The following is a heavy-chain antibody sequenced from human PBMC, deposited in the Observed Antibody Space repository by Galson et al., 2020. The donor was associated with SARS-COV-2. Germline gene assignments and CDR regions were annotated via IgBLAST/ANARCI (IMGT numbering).Heavy chain of an antibody. CDR2: ISASGTNT. CDR3: ATVPRFLEWTKDF. D-gene: IGHD3-3*01. J-gene: IGHJ4*02. Sequence: GGSLRLSCAASGFTFNNYAMTWVRQAPGKGLEWVSIISASGTNTYYADSVRGRFIISRDNSQNTLYLQMSSLAAEDTAVYYCATVPRFLEWTKDFWGQGTLVTVSS. V-gene: IGHV3-23*01. CDR1: GFTFNNYA.